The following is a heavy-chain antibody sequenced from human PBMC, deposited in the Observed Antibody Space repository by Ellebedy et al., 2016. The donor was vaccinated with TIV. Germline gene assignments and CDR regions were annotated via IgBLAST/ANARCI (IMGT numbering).Heavy chain of an antibody. D-gene: IGHD2/OR15-2a*01. Sequence: MPSETLSLTCTVSGASVSSGAYYWNWIRQPPGKGLEWIGYIYYRGSTNYNPSLKSRVTISVDTSKNQFSLKLSSVTAADTAVYYCARRFLGMDVWGQGTTVTVSS. CDR3: ARRFLGMDV. CDR1: GASVSSGAYY. V-gene: IGHV4-61*08. J-gene: IGHJ6*02. CDR2: IYYRGST.